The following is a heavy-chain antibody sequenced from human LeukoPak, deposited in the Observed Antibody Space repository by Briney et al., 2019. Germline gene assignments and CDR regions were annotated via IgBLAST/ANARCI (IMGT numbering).Heavy chain of an antibody. V-gene: IGHV4-61*02. D-gene: IGHD1-1*01. CDR1: GGSISSGSYY. Sequence: PSETLSLTCTVSGGSISSGSYYWSWIRQPAGKGLEWIGRIYTSGSTNYNPSLKSRVTISVDTSKNQFSLKLSSVTAADTAVYYCVRDGERGTTWGFDSWGQGTLVTVSS. J-gene: IGHJ4*02. CDR2: IYTSGST. CDR3: VRDGERGTTWGFDS.